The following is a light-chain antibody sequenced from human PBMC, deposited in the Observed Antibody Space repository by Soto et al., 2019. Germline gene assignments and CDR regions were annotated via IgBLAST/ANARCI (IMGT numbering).Light chain of an antibody. CDR1: QSVGSSY. CDR2: GAS. Sequence: EIVLTQSPGTLSLSPGERATLSCRASQSVGSSYLAWYQQKPGQAPWLLIYGASSRATGIPDRFSGSGSGADFTLSISRLEPEDFAVYYCQQVGSSPRTFGQGTKV. CDR3: QQVGSSPRT. V-gene: IGKV3-20*01. J-gene: IGKJ1*01.